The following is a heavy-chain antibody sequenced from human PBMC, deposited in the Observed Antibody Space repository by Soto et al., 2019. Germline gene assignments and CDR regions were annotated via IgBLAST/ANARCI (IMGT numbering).Heavy chain of an antibody. D-gene: IGHD3-16*01. CDR3: ARSKATFGKNWFDP. CDR2: INSDESST. V-gene: IGHV3-74*01. CDR1: GFTISSYW. J-gene: IGHJ5*02. Sequence: AGSLRLSCAASGFTISSYWMHWVRQAPGKGLVWVPRINSDESSTDYADSVKGRFTISRDNAKNTLYLQMNSLRAEDTALYYCARSKATFGKNWFDPWGQGTLVTVSS.